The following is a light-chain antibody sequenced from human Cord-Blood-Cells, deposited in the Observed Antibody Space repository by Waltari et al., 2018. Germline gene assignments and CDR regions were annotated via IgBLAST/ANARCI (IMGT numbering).Light chain of an antibody. Sequence: QSALTQPASVSGSPGQSITISSTGPGSAVGGYNYVSWYQQHPGKAPKLMIYEVSTRPSGVSNRFSGSKSGNTASLTISGLQAEDEADYYCSSYTSSSTLVFGGGTKLTVL. V-gene: IGLV2-14*01. CDR1: GSAVGGYNY. J-gene: IGLJ2*01. CDR3: SSYTSSSTLV. CDR2: EVS.